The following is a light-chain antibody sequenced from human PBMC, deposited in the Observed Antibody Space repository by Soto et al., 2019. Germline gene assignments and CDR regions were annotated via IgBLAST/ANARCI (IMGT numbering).Light chain of an antibody. CDR2: EVS. J-gene: IGLJ1*01. Sequence: SFLTKPPSASVSPGQSVTISCTGTSSYVGGYNYVSWYQQHPGKAPKLMIYEVSKRPSGVPDRFSGSKSGNTASLTVSGLQAEDEADYYCSSYAGSNNFVFGTGTKVTVL. CDR1: SSYVGGYNY. V-gene: IGLV2-8*01. CDR3: SSYAGSNNFV.